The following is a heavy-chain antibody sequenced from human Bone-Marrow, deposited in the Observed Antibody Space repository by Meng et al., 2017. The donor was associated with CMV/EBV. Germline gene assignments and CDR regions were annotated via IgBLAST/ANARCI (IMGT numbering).Heavy chain of an antibody. Sequence: SETLSLTCTVSGGSISSYYRSWIRQPPGKGLEWIGYIYYSGSTNYNPSLKSRVTISVDTSKNQFSLKLSSVTAADTAVYYCARDPIYRAAAGYYYYYGMDVWGQGTTGT. CDR3: ARDPIYRAAAGYYYYYGMDV. J-gene: IGHJ6*02. D-gene: IGHD6-13*01. CDR1: GGSISSYY. CDR2: IYYSGST. V-gene: IGHV4-59*01.